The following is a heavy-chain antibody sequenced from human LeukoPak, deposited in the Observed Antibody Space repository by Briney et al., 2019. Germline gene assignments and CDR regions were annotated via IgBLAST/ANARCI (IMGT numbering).Heavy chain of an antibody. CDR3: ARTDTAMVMAGAFDI. CDR2: IYYSGST. J-gene: IGHJ3*02. CDR1: GGSISSSSYY. Sequence: SETLSLTCTVSGGSISSSSYYWGWIRQPPGKGLEWIGSIYYSGSTYYNPSLKSRVTISVDTSKNQFSLKLSSVTAADTAVYYCARTDTAMVMAGAFDIWGQGTMVTVSS. D-gene: IGHD5-18*01. V-gene: IGHV4-39*07.